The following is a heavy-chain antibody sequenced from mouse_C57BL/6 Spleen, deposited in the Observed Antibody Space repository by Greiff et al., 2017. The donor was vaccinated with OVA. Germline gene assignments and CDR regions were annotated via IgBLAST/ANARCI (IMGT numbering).Heavy chain of an antibody. Sequence: VLLVESGAELVKPGASVKMSCKASGYTFTTYPIEWMKQNHGKSLEWIGNFHPYNDDTKYNEKFKGKATLTVEKSSSTVYLELSRLTSDDSAVYYCARGYYGSSYGYYAMDYWGQGTSVTVSS. D-gene: IGHD1-1*01. CDR1: GYTFTTYP. CDR3: ARGYYGSSYGYYAMDY. J-gene: IGHJ4*01. CDR2: FHPYNDDT. V-gene: IGHV1-47*01.